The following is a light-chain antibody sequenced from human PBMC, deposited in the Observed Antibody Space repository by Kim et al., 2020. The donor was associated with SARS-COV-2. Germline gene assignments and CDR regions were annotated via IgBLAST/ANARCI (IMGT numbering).Light chain of an antibody. V-gene: IGKV1-17*01. J-gene: IGKJ5*01. CDR2: GAS. CDR3: LQHSTYPIT. CDR1: QDIRND. Sequence: ASVGDRVTITRRASQDIRNDLGWYQQNTGRAPKRLIYGASSLQSGVPSRFSGSGSGTEFTLTITRVQPEDLATYFCLQHSTYPITFGQGTRLEIK.